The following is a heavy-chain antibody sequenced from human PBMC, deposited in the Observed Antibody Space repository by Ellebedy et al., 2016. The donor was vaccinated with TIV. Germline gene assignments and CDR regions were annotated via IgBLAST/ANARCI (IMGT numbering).Heavy chain of an antibody. CDR3: ASTRAAAGIGYYGMDV. V-gene: IGHV4-59*08. J-gene: IGHJ6*02. CDR1: GGSIRSYY. Sequence: SETLSLTCTVPGGSIRSYYWSWIRQSPGKGLEWIGYIFYSGTTNYNPSLKSRVSLSADTSKDQFSLKLCSVTAADTAVYYCASTRAAAGIGYYGMDVWGQGTTVTVSS. CDR2: IFYSGTT. D-gene: IGHD6-13*01.